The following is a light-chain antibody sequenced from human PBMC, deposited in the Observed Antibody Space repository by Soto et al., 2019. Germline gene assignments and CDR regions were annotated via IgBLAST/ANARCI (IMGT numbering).Light chain of an antibody. CDR1: SSDVGGYNY. Sequence: QSALTQPASVSGSPGQSITISCTGTSSDVGGYNYVSWYQQHPGKAPKLMIYDVSNRPSGVSNRFSGSKSGNTASLTISGLLAEDDADYYCSSYTSSSTPVVFGGGTKLTVL. CDR2: DVS. J-gene: IGLJ2*01. V-gene: IGLV2-14*01. CDR3: SSYTSSSTPVV.